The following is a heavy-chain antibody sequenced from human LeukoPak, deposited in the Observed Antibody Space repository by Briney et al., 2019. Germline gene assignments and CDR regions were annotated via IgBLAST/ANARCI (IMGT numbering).Heavy chain of an antibody. CDR2: ISYDGTNT. CDR3: CSATSMTTVTTDS. Sequence: PGGSLRLSCAASGFTFSSYGMHWVRQTPAKGLEWLAVISYDGTNTYYADSVKGRFSISRDNSKNTVYLVLNDLRTEDSAIYYCCSATSMTTVTTDSWGQGTLVSVSS. CDR1: GFTFSSYG. V-gene: IGHV3-33*03. J-gene: IGHJ5*01. D-gene: IGHD4-11*01.